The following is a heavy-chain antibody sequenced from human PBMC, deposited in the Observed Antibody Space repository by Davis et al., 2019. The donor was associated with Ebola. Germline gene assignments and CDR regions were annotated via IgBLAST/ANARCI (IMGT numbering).Heavy chain of an antibody. Sequence: GESLKISCKGSGYSFTSYWIGWVRQTPGKGLEWMGIINPLDSVTRFNPSFQDKVTISADMSITTAYLEWGSLQASDTATYYCVRPYSSNFPYYFDFWGQGTRVTVSS. V-gene: IGHV5-51*01. CDR2: INPLDSVT. CDR1: GYSFTSYW. D-gene: IGHD2-2*01. J-gene: IGHJ4*02. CDR3: VRPYSSNFPYYFDF.